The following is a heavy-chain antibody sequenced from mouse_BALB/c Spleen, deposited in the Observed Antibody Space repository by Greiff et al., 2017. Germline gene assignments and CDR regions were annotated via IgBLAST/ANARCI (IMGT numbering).Heavy chain of an antibody. J-gene: IGHJ3*01. CDR3: ASLPFYYYGSSPFAY. D-gene: IGHD1-1*01. V-gene: IGHV2-2*02. Sequence: QVQLKESGPGLVQPSQSLSITCTVSGFSLTSYGVHWVRQSPGKGLEWLGVIWSGGSTDYNAAFISRLSISKDNSKSQVFFKMNSLQANDTAIYYCASLPFYYYGSSPFAYWGQGTLVTVAA. CDR1: GFSLTSYG. CDR2: IWSGGST.